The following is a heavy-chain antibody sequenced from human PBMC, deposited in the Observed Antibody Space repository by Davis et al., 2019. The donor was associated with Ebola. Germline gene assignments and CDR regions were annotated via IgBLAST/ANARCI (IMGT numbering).Heavy chain of an antibody. CDR2: FDPEDGET. Sequence: ASVKVSCKVSGYTLTELSMHWVRQAPGKGLEWMGGFDPEDGETIYAQKFQGRVTMTEDTSTDTAYMELNSLRAEDTAVYYCARDSALRTAGQMVYYYYGMDVWGQGTTVTVSS. J-gene: IGHJ6*02. V-gene: IGHV1-24*01. CDR3: ARDSALRTAGQMVYYYYGMDV. D-gene: IGHD2-8*01. CDR1: GYTLTELS.